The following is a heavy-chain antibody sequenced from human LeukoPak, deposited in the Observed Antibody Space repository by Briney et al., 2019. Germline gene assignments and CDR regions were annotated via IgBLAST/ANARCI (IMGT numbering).Heavy chain of an antibody. V-gene: IGHV3-53*01. D-gene: IGHD3-22*01. Sequence: GGSLRLSCAASGFSISSDYMSWVRQAPGKGLEWVSIIYSDGSTYYADSAKGGFTISRDNPKNTLFLQMNSLRAEDTAVYYCAKDLIYYYDSSGEFDYWGQGTLVTVSS. CDR1: GFSISSDY. J-gene: IGHJ4*02. CDR3: AKDLIYYYDSSGEFDY. CDR2: IYSDGST.